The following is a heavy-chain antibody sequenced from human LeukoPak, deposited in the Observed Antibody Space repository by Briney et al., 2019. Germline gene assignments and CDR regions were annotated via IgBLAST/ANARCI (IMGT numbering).Heavy chain of an antibody. J-gene: IGHJ2*01. Sequence: GGSLRLSCAASGFTFSDYYMSWIRQAPGKGLEWVSYISSGSMTIYYADSVKGRFTISRDNAKNSLYLQMNSPRAEDTAVYYCAGGPEEWLTLTWHFHLWGRGTLVTVSS. CDR2: ISSGSMTI. CDR3: AGGPEEWLTLTWHFHL. CDR1: GFTFSDYY. D-gene: IGHD3-3*01. V-gene: IGHV3-11*01.